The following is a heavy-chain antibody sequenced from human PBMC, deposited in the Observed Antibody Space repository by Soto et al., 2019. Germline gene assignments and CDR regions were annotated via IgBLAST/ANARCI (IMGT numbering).Heavy chain of an antibody. CDR2: IYYSGST. J-gene: IGHJ5*02. V-gene: IGHV4-61*03. CDR1: GGSVFSSGHY. Sequence: PSETLSLTCTVSGGSVFSSGHYWSWILQPPGKGLEWIGYIYYSGSTNYNPSLKSRVTISIDTSKNHFSLKLSSVTAADTAVYYCARDLIVAGTSSADYNWFEHWGQGTMVIVSS. CDR3: ARDLIVAGTSSADYNWFEH. D-gene: IGHD5-12*01.